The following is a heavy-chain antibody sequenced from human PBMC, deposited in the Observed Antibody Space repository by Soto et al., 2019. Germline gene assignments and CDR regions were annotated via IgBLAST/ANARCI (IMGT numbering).Heavy chain of an antibody. CDR3: AKSPYYDFWSGYYAGFDY. CDR2: ISGSGGST. J-gene: IGHJ4*02. D-gene: IGHD3-3*01. CDR1: GFTFSSYA. V-gene: IGHV3-23*01. Sequence: EVQLLESGGGLVQPGGSLRLSCAASGFTFSSYAMSWVRQAPGKGLEWVSAISGSGGSTYYADSVKGRFTISRDNSKNTLYLQMNSLRAEDTAVYYCAKSPYYDFWSGYYAGFDYWGQGTLVTVSS.